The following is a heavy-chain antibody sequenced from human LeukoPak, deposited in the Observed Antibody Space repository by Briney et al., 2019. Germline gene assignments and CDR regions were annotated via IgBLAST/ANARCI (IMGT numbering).Heavy chain of an antibody. V-gene: IGHV4-38-2*01. D-gene: IGHD3-3*02. J-gene: IGHJ4*02. CDR3: ARIHGGI. Sequence: GSLRLSCAASGFTFSSYAMSWVRQAPGKGLEWIGSISFSGSTFYNPSLESRVTVSRDTSKNQLSLKVNSVTAADTAVYYCARIHGGIWGQGTLVTVSS. CDR2: ISFSGST. CDR1: GFTFSSYA.